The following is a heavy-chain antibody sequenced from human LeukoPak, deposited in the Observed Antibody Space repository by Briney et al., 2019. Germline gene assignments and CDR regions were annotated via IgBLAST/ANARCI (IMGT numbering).Heavy chain of an antibody. V-gene: IGHV4-59*01. J-gene: IGHJ5*02. D-gene: IGHD6-19*01. CDR3: ARDRKQWLRGPFDP. Sequence: SGTLSLTCTVSGGSISGYYWNWIRQPPGRELEWIGYIYYGGSTNYKPSLKSRVTISLDTSKNQFSLKLNSVTAADTAVYYCARDRKQWLRGPFDPWGQGTLVTVSS. CDR2: IYYGGST. CDR1: GGSISGYY.